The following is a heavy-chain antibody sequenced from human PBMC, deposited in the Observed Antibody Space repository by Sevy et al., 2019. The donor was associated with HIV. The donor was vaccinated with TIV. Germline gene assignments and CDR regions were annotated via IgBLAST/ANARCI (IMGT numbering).Heavy chain of an antibody. V-gene: IGHV3-30*02. Sequence: GGSLRLSCAASGFTFSSYGMHWVRQAPGKGLEWVAFIRYDGSDKYYADSVKGRFTISRDNSKNTLYLQMNSLRAEDTAVHYCAKEPRRYYYGSGSYPIPYYYYYGMDVWGQGTTVTVSS. CDR1: GFTFSSYG. J-gene: IGHJ6*02. CDR2: IRYDGSDK. CDR3: AKEPRRYYYGSGSYPIPYYYYYGMDV. D-gene: IGHD3-10*01.